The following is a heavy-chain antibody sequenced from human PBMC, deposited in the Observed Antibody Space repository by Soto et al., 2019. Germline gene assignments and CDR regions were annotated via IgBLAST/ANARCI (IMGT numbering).Heavy chain of an antibody. CDR2: ISSSSSYI. V-gene: IGHV3-21*01. CDR3: ARDPTAVTSRFDP. Sequence: EVQLVESGGGLVKPGGSLRLSCAASGFTFSSYSMNWVRQAPGKGLEWVSSISSSSSYIYYADSVKGRFTISRDNAKNSLYLQMTSLRAEDTAVYYCARDPTAVTSRFDPWGQGTLVTVSS. CDR1: GFTFSSYS. D-gene: IGHD4-4*01. J-gene: IGHJ5*02.